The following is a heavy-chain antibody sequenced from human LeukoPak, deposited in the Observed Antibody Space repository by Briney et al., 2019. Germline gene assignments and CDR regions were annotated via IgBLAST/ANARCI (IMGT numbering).Heavy chain of an antibody. CDR3: ARVYYDSSGYWYFQH. V-gene: IGHV1-2*02. Sequence: ASVKVSCKASGYTFTGYYMHWVRQAPGQGLEWMGWINPNSGGTNYAQKFQGRVTMTRDTSICTAYMELSRLRSDDTAVYYCARVYYDSSGYWYFQHWGQGTLVTVSS. D-gene: IGHD3-22*01. J-gene: IGHJ1*01. CDR2: INPNSGGT. CDR1: GYTFTGYY.